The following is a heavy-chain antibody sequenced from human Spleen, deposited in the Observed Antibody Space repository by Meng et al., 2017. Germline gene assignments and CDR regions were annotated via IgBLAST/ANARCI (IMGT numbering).Heavy chain of an antibody. D-gene: IGHD3-3*01. CDR2: ISGSGGST. CDR3: ARATARINSDFWSGYLNYYYYYGMDV. CDR1: GFTFSSYA. V-gene: IGHV3-23*01. J-gene: IGHJ6*02. Sequence: GGSLRLSCAASGFTFSSYAVSCVRQAPGEGLEWVSTISGSGGSTYYADPVKGRFTISRDTSRNTLYLQMSSLSAEDTAVYYWARATARINSDFWSGYLNYYYYYGMDVWGQGTTVTVSS.